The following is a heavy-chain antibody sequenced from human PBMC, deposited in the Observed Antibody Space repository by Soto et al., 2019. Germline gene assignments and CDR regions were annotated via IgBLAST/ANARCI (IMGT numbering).Heavy chain of an antibody. D-gene: IGHD2-15*01. CDR1: GFGFSRDE. J-gene: IGHJ4*02. CDR2: IQNHGSPT. Sequence: EVNLEESGGGLVQPGGSLRLSCEASGFGFSRDEMNWVRQAPGKGLAWIAYIQNHGSPTHYADSFRGRFTISRDNAKNSLYLHMGSLTAEDTASSYCARGYDAGCHLGYWGPGVLVNVSS. V-gene: IGHV3-48*03. CDR3: ARGYDAGCHLGY.